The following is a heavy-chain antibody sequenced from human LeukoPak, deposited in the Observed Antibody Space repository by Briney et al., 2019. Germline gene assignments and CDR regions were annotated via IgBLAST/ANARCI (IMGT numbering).Heavy chain of an antibody. Sequence: SVKVSCKASGGTFSSYAISWVRQAPGQGLEWMGGIIPIFGTANYAQKFQGRVTITTDESTSTACMELSSLRSEDTAVYYCARSAVVPAAIPFSPFDPWGQGTLVTVSS. CDR1: GGTFSSYA. D-gene: IGHD2-2*02. V-gene: IGHV1-69*05. CDR3: ARSAVVPAAIPFSPFDP. CDR2: IIPIFGTA. J-gene: IGHJ5*02.